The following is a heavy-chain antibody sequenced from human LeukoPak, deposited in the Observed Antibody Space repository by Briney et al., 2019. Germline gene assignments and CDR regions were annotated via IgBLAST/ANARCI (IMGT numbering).Heavy chain of an antibody. Sequence: GGSLRLSCAASGFTFNDYAISWVRQAPGKGLEWVSAISPGGSSTYYADSVKGRFTISRDNSKNTLYLQMNSLRAEDTAVYYCARYVGPGTAPFDFWGQGILVTVSS. J-gene: IGHJ4*02. CDR3: ARYVGPGTAPFDF. V-gene: IGHV3-23*01. D-gene: IGHD2-21*02. CDR1: GFTFNDYA. CDR2: ISPGGSST.